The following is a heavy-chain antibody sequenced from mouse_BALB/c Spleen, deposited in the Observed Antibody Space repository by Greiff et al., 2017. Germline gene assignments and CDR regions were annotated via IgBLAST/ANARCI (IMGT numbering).Heavy chain of an antibody. J-gene: IGHJ3*01. Sequence: VKLQESGPGLVAPSQSLSITCTVSGFSLTSYGVHWVRQPPGKGLEWLGVIWAGGSTNYNSALMSRLSISKDNSKSQVFLKMNSLQTDDTAMYYCATPAYYDNYEGFAYWGQGTLVTVSA. D-gene: IGHD2-10*01. CDR3: ATPAYYDNYEGFAY. CDR1: GFSLTSYG. V-gene: IGHV2-9*02. CDR2: IWAGGST.